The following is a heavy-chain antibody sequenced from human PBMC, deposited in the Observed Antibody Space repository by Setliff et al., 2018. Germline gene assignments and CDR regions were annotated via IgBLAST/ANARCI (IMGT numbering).Heavy chain of an antibody. CDR2: NNTYNGDT. D-gene: IGHD3-22*01. CDR3: ARDAHDYDSSENPIVDY. Sequence: ASVKVSCKASGYTFTSYGISWVRQAPGRGLEWMAYNNTYNGDTYYAQKFQGRVTMTTDTSTSTASMELGSLRSDDTAMYYCARDAHDYDSSENPIVDYWGQGTLVTVSS. CDR1: GYTFTSYG. V-gene: IGHV1-18*01. J-gene: IGHJ4*02.